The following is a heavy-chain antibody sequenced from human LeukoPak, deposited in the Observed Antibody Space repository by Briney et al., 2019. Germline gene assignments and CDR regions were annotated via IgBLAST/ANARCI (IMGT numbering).Heavy chain of an antibody. Sequence: SGTLSLTCAVSGGSISSSNWWSWVRQPPGKGLEWIGEIYHSGSTNYNPSLKSRVTISVDTSKNQFSLKLSSVTAADTAVYYCAGGGGAPPPYYYYGMDVWGQGTTVTVSS. D-gene: IGHD3-16*01. CDR2: IYHSGST. V-gene: IGHV4-4*02. CDR1: GGSISSSNW. J-gene: IGHJ6*02. CDR3: AGGGGAPPPYYYYGMDV.